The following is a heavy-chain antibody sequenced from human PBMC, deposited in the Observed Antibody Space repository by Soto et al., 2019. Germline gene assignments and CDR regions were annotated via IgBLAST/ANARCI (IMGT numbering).Heavy chain of an antibody. V-gene: IGHV1-2*04. CDR2: INPNSAVT. J-gene: IGHJ4*02. D-gene: IGHD3-22*01. Sequence: GASVKVSCKASGYTFIGYYLHWVRQAPGQGLEWMGWINPNSAVTNYAQKFQDWVTMTRDTSTSTVYMELSSLKTDDTAVYYCTHQGDFYDRLDSWGQGTLVTVSS. CDR1: GYTFIGYY. CDR3: THQGDFYDRLDS.